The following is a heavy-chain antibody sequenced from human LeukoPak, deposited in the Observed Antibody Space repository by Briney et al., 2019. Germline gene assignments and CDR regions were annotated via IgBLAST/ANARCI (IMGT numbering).Heavy chain of an antibody. CDR2: INHSGST. D-gene: IGHD3-3*02. Sequence: SETLSLTCAVYGGSFSGYYWSWIRQPPGKGLEWIGEINHSGSTNYNPSLKSRVTISVDTSKNQFSLKLSSVTAADTAVYYCARGRIRHGYFQHWGQGTLVTVS. J-gene: IGHJ1*01. CDR1: GGSFSGYY. CDR3: ARGRIRHGYFQH. V-gene: IGHV4-34*01.